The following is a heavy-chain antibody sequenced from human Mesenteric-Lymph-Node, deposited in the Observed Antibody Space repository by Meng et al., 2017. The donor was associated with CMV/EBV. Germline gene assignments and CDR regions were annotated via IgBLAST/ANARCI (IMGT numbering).Heavy chain of an antibody. V-gene: IGHV4-38-2*02. CDR3: ARAARFGYDSSGFNHFDF. CDR2: IYHSGST. CDR1: GYSISSGYY. J-gene: IGHJ4*02. D-gene: IGHD3-22*01. Sequence: GSLRLSCTVSGYSISSGYYWGWIRQPPGKGLEWIGSIYHSGSTYYNPSLKSRVTISVDTSKNQFSLKLSSVTAADTAVYYCARAARFGYDSSGFNHFDFWGQGTLVTVSS.